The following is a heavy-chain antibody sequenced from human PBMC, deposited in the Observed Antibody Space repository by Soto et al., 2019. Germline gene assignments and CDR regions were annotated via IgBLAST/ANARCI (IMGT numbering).Heavy chain of an antibody. CDR1: GGSISSYY. D-gene: IGHD3-22*01. J-gene: IGHJ4*02. CDR2: IYYSGST. V-gene: IGHV4-59*01. Sequence: SETLSLTCTVSGGSISSYYWSWIRQPPGKGLEWIGYIYYSGSTNYNPSLKSRITISVDTSKNQFSLKLSSVTAADTAVYYCAALEYYDSSGYYPFDYWGQGTLVTVSS. CDR3: AALEYYDSSGYYPFDY.